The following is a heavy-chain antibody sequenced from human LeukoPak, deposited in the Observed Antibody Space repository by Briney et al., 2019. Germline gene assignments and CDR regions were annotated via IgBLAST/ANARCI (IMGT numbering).Heavy chain of an antibody. J-gene: IGHJ5*02. CDR1: GYTFTSYD. CDR2: MNPNSGNT. Sequence: ASVKVSCKASGYTFTSYDINWVRQATGQGLEWMGWMNPNSGNTGYAQKFQGRVTMTRNTSISTAYMELSSLRSEDTAVYYCARDRRLGVVVPAAMNWFDPWGQGTLVTVSS. V-gene: IGHV1-8*01. CDR3: ARDRRLGVVVPAAMNWFDP. D-gene: IGHD2-2*01.